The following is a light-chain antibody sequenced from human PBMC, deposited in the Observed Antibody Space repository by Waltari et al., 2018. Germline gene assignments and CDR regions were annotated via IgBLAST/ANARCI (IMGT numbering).Light chain of an antibody. Sequence: DIKMTQSPSSLSASVGDRATFTCRASQSISSYLNWYQQKPGKAPKLLIYAASSLQSGVPSRFSGSGSGTDFTLTISSLQPEDFATYYCQQSYSTPRTFGQGTKVEIK. CDR2: AAS. CDR3: QQSYSTPRT. CDR1: QSISSY. V-gene: IGKV1-39*01. J-gene: IGKJ1*01.